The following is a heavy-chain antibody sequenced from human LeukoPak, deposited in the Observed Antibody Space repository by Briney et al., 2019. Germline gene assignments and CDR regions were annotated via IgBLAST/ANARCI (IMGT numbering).Heavy chain of an antibody. J-gene: IGHJ4*02. CDR3: ARGGDGDFDY. CDR2: IYYSGST. D-gene: IGHD3-10*01. V-gene: IGHV4-59*11. Sequence: SETLSLTCTVSGGSISSHYWSWIRQPPGKGLEWIGYIYYSGSTNYNPSLKSRVTISVDTSKNQFSLKLSSVTAADTAVYYCARGGDGDFDYWGQGTLVTVSS. CDR1: GGSISSHY.